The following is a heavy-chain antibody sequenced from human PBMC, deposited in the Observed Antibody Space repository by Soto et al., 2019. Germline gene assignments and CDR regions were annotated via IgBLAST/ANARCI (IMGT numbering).Heavy chain of an antibody. CDR2: ISYSGST. V-gene: IGHV4-39*07. D-gene: IGHD3-3*01. CDR1: GGSIRTSGYS. CDR3: ARVETITIFGVVIKDAFDI. J-gene: IGHJ3*02. Sequence: NPSETLSLTCTVSGGSIRTSGYSWGWIRRPPGKGLEWIATISYSGSTYYNPSLQSRVTISVDTSKNQFSLKLSSVTAADTAVYYCARVETITIFGVVIKDAFDIWGQGTMVTVSS.